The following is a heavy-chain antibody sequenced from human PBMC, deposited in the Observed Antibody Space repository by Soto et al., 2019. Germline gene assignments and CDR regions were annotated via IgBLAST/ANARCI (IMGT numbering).Heavy chain of an antibody. CDR1: GGTFSSYA. CDR3: ARDIPDYYGSGPNDY. J-gene: IGHJ4*02. Sequence: QVQLVQSGAEVKKPGSPVKVSCKASGGTFSSYAISWVRQAPGQGLEWMGGIIPIFGTANYAQKFQGRVTITADESTSTAYMELSSLRSEDTAVYYCARDIPDYYGSGPNDYWGQGTLVTVSS. V-gene: IGHV1-69*12. CDR2: IIPIFGTA. D-gene: IGHD3-10*01.